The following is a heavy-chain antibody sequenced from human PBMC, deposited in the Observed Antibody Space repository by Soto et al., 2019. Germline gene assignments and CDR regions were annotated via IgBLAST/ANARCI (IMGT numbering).Heavy chain of an antibody. Sequence: GGSLRLSCAASGFTFSSYGMHWVRQAPGKGLEWVAVISYDGSNKYYADSVKGRFTISRDNSKNTLYLQMNSLRAEDTAVYYCAKGDYLVGSEFNQYYYYGMDVWGQGTTVTVSS. CDR1: GFTFSSYG. D-gene: IGHD4-17*01. V-gene: IGHV3-30*18. CDR3: AKGDYLVGSEFNQYYYYGMDV. CDR2: ISYDGSNK. J-gene: IGHJ6*02.